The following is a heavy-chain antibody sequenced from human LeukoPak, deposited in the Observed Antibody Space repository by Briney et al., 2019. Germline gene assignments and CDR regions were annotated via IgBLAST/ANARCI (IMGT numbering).Heavy chain of an antibody. D-gene: IGHD5-12*01. CDR1: GFTFSSYG. V-gene: IGHV3-30*03. Sequence: GRSLRLSCAASGFTFSSYGMHWVRQAPGKGLEWVALISYDGRNKYYADSVKGRFTISRDNSKNTLYLQMNSLRAEDTAVYYCARGRGLRGYSGYDEFDYWGQGTLVTVSS. CDR2: ISYDGRNK. CDR3: ARGRGLRGYSGYDEFDY. J-gene: IGHJ4*02.